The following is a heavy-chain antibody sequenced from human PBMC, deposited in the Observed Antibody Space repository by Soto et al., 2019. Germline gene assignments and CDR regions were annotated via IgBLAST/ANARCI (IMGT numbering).Heavy chain of an antibody. CDR3: AKDPNFDSYGSGSYYFGRFDY. Sequence: PGGSLRLSCAASGFTFSSYAMSWFRQAPGKGLEWVSAISGSGGSTYYADSVKGRFTISRGNSKNTLYLQMNSLRAEDTAVYYCAKDPNFDSYGSGSYYFGRFDYWGQGTLVTVSS. D-gene: IGHD3-10*01. CDR2: ISGSGGST. J-gene: IGHJ4*02. CDR1: GFTFSSYA. V-gene: IGHV3-23*01.